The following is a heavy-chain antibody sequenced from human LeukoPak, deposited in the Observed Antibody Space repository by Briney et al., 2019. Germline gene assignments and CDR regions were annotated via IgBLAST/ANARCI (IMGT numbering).Heavy chain of an antibody. J-gene: IGHJ4*02. D-gene: IGHD1-1*01. CDR1: GFSFSSYW. CDR3: ARGTWKIDY. Sequence: PGGSLRLSRAASGFSFSSYWMSWVRQAPGKGLEWVASIKQDGSERYYVDSVKGRFTISRDNAKNSLYLQMNSLRAEDTAVYYCARGTWKIDYWGQGTLVTVSS. CDR2: IKQDGSER. V-gene: IGHV3-7*01.